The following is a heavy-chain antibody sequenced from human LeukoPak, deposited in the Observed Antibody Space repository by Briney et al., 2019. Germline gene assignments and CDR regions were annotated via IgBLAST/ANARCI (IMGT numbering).Heavy chain of an antibody. D-gene: IGHD6-13*01. Sequence: PSQTLSLTCAVSGGSISSGGYSWSWIRQPPGKGLEWIGYIYHSGSTYYNPSLKSRVTISVDRSKNQFSLKLSSVTAADTAVYYCARIAAEDDWFDPWGQGTLVTVSS. V-gene: IGHV4-30-2*01. CDR1: GGSISSGGYS. CDR3: ARIAAEDDWFDP. CDR2: IYHSGST. J-gene: IGHJ5*02.